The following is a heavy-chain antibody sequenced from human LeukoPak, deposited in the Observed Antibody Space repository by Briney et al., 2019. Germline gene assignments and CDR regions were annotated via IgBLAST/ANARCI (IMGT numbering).Heavy chain of an antibody. CDR1: GFNFNIYE. J-gene: IGHJ5*02. V-gene: IGHV3-48*03. CDR3: ARDLGAYYDSSDNWFDP. D-gene: IGHD3-22*01. CDR2: ISSSGSII. Sequence: PGGSLRLSCAASGFNFNIYEMNWVRQAPGKGLEWISYISSSGSIILYADSVKGRFTISRDNAKNLVYLEMNSLRAEDTALYYCARDLGAYYDSSDNWFDPWGQGTLVTVSS.